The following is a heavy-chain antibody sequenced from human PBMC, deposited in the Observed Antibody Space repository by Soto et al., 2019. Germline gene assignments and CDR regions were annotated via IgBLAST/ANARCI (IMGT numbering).Heavy chain of an antibody. Sequence: SETLSLTCAVYGGSFSCYYWSWIRQPPGKGLEWIGEINHSGSTNYNPSLKSRVTISVDTSKNQFSPKLSSVTAADTAVYYCASSGPNDYDFWSGYYTNYYGMDVWGQGTTVTVSS. V-gene: IGHV4-34*01. J-gene: IGHJ6*02. CDR2: INHSGST. CDR3: ASSGPNDYDFWSGYYTNYYGMDV. CDR1: GGSFSCYY. D-gene: IGHD3-3*01.